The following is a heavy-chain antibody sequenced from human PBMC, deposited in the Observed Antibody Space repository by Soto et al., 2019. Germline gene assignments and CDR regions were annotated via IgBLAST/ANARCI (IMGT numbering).Heavy chain of an antibody. D-gene: IGHD3-3*01. CDR3: AKATIFGVHWPFAFDI. Sequence: ASVKVSCKASGGTLNTYAFSWVRQAPGQGLEWMGGIIPVFGTTYYAQKFQGRVTITADESTTTVYMDLSSLRSEDTALFYCAKATIFGVHWPFAFDIWGQGTMVTVSS. CDR2: IIPVFGTT. V-gene: IGHV1-69*13. CDR1: GGTLNTYA. J-gene: IGHJ3*02.